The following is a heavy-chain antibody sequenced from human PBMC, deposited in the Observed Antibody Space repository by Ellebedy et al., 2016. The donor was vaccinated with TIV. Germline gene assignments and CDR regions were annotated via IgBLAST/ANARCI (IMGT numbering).Heavy chain of an antibody. CDR2: LTADGRST. Sequence: GGSLRLXXAVSGFSLGNSFMSWIRQAPGKGLEWVSTLTADGRSTYFADSVKGRFTISRDNSKNTVYLQMNSLRSEDTAVYYCRPGHYSDAWGQGTLVTVSS. CDR3: RPGHYSDA. V-gene: IGHV3-23*01. CDR1: GFSLGNSF. J-gene: IGHJ4*02.